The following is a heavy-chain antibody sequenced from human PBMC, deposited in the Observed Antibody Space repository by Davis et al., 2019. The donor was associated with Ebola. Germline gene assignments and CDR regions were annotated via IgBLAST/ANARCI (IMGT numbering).Heavy chain of an antibody. J-gene: IGHJ6*04. V-gene: IGHV1-3*01. CDR2: INAGNGNT. Sequence: AASVKVSCKASGYTFTSYAMHWVRQAPGQRLEWMGWINAGNGNTKYSQKFQGRVTITRDTSASTAYMELSSLRSEDTAVYYCARDHYYDSSGYIYYYYGMDVWGKGTTVTVSS. CDR1: GYTFTSYA. CDR3: ARDHYYDSSGYIYYYYGMDV. D-gene: IGHD3-22*01.